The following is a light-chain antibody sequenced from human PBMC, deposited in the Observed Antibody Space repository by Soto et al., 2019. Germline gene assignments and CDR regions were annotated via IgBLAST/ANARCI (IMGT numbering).Light chain of an antibody. CDR3: CSCASSGTSYV. CDR1: SSNVGSYNL. Sequence: QSVLTQPASVSGSPGQSITISCTGASSNVGSYNLVSWYQQHPGKAPKLMIYEVSKRPSGVSNRFSGSKPGNTASLTISGLQAEDEADYYCCSCASSGTSYVFGTGTKVTVL. CDR2: EVS. J-gene: IGLJ1*01. V-gene: IGLV2-23*02.